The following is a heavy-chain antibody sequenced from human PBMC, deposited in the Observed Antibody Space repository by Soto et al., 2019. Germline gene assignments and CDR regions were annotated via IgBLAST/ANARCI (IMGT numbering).Heavy chain of an antibody. V-gene: IGHV4-31*03. J-gene: IGHJ4*02. Sequence: QVQLQESGPGLVKPSQTLSLTCTVSGDSVSSGGAYWSWIRQHPGKGLEWIGYIYYSGSASYTPSLQSRLTISLDTSQNQVSLRLSSGTAADTAVYYCARLKSRYYKIISSSFDYWGRGALVTVSS. CDR3: ARLKSRYYKIISSSFDY. CDR2: IYYSGSA. D-gene: IGHD3-10*01. CDR1: GDSVSSGGAY.